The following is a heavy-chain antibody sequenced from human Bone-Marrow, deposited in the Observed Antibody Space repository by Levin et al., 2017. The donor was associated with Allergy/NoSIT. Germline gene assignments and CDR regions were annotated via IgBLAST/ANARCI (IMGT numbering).Heavy chain of an antibody. CDR3: AKPSNSGSYYYGFDV. Sequence: GESLKISCEASGFTFSHFGMHWVRQAPGKGLEWVAVISSLRNEKYYADSVEGRFTISRDNSENTLYLHMNSLTPEDTAVYYCAKPSNSGSYYYGFDVWGQGTTVTVSS. J-gene: IGHJ6*02. V-gene: IGHV3-30*18. D-gene: IGHD3-10*01. CDR1: GFTFSHFG. CDR2: ISSLRNEK.